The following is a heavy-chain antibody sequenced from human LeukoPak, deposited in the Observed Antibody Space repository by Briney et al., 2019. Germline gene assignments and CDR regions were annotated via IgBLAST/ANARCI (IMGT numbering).Heavy chain of an antibody. Sequence: GGALRLSCAASGFXFRFYAMSGVRPAPGKGRAWVSAIRGGGGGTYYADSVKGRFTIFRDTSKSTLYLEMNSLRAEDTAIYFCAKVLKSGYDYYGMDVWGQGTTVTVSS. V-gene: IGHV3-23*01. CDR2: IRGGGGGT. D-gene: IGHD3-3*01. CDR1: GFXFRFYA. J-gene: IGHJ6*02. CDR3: AKVLKSGYDYYGMDV.